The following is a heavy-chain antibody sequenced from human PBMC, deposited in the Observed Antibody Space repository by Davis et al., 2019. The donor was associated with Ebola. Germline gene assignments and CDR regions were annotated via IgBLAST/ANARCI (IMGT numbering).Heavy chain of an antibody. V-gene: IGHV3-53*01. CDR1: GFTVSNTY. J-gene: IGHJ4*02. D-gene: IGHD1-1*01. CDR3: ARRPTGMYHFDF. Sequence: GGSLRLSCAASGFTVSNTYITWVRQTPGKGLECVSVIYSGGTTYYVDSVKGRFAISRDNTKNTVYLEMDYLTAEDTAVYYCARRPTGMYHFDFWGQGTLVTVSS. CDR2: IYSGGTT.